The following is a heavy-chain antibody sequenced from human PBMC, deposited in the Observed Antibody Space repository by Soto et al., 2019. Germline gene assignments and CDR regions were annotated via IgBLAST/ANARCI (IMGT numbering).Heavy chain of an antibody. Sequence: ASVKVSCKAYGYIFTNNDVSWLRQSAGQGLEWMGWMNPGSGDTGYAQKFQGRVTMTRNISIATAYMELSSLRADDTAIYYCARMASFGSLNWFDPWGQGTLVTVSS. D-gene: IGHD5-18*01. CDR2: MNPGSGDT. CDR1: GYIFTNND. J-gene: IGHJ5*02. V-gene: IGHV1-8*01. CDR3: ARMASFGSLNWFDP.